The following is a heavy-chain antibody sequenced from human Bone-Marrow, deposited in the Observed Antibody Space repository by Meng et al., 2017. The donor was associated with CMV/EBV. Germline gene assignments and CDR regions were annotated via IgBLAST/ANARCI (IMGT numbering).Heavy chain of an antibody. CDR1: GGSFSGYY. V-gene: IGHV4-34*01. CDR3: ARCRRVAVAVKARYYFDY. J-gene: IGHJ4*02. CDR2: INHSGST. D-gene: IGHD6-19*01. Sequence: SETLSLTCAVYGGSFSGYYWSWIRQPPGKGLEWIGEINHSGSTNYNPSLKSRVTISVDTSKNQFSLKLSSVTAVDTAVYYCARCRRVAVAVKARYYFDYWGQGTLVTVSS.